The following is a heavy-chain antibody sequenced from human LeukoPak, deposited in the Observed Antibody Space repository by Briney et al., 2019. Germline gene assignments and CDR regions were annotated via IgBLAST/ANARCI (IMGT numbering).Heavy chain of an antibody. Sequence: SETLSLTCIVSGGSIRSGAYYWSWIRQHPGKGLEWIGYIYDSGSTNYNPSLKSRVTISVDTSKNHFSLKLSSVTAADTAVYYCASGMYFFDYWGQGTLVAVSS. CDR1: GGSIRSGAYY. D-gene: IGHD1-26*01. J-gene: IGHJ4*02. CDR3: ASGMYFFDY. V-gene: IGHV4-31*03. CDR2: IYDSGST.